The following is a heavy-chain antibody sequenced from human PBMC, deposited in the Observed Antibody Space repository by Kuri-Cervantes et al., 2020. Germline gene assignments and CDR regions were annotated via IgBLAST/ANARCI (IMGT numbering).Heavy chain of an antibody. CDR2: IWYDGSNK. V-gene: IGHV3-33*08. CDR1: GFTFSTYG. Sequence: GESLKISCAASGFTFSTYGMHWVRQAPGKGLEWVAVIWYDGSNKYYADSVKGRFTISRDNAKNSLYLQMNSLRPEDTAVYYCASVSVIYWYFDLWDRGARGTVSS. J-gene: IGHJ2*01. D-gene: IGHD2-21*01. CDR3: ASVSVIYWYFDL.